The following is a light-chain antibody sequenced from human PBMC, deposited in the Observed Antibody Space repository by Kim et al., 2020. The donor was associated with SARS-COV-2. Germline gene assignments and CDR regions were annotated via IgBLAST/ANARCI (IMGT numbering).Light chain of an antibody. J-gene: IGLJ1*01. V-gene: IGLV3-1*01. CDR1: KLGEKS. Sequence: QRHAARRTWSGYKLGEKSVSWYQQKPGQSPVVGIYQDNQRPSGIPERFSGSNSGNTATLTISGNQAMDEADYYCQAWDSSTHNYVFGAGTKVTVL. CDR3: QAWDSSTHNYV. CDR2: QDN.